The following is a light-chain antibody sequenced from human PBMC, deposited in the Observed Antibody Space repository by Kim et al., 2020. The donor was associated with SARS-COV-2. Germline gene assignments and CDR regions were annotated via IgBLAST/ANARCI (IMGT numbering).Light chain of an antibody. CDR1: SGSIASNY. V-gene: IGLV6-57*04. Sequence: NFMLTQPHSVSESPGKTVTISCTRSSGSIASNYVQWYQQRPGSAPTTVIYEDNQRPSGVPDRFSGSIDSSSNSASLTISGLKTEDEADYYCQSYDSSSPWLFGGGTQLTVL. J-gene: IGLJ3*02. CDR2: EDN. CDR3: QSYDSSSPWL.